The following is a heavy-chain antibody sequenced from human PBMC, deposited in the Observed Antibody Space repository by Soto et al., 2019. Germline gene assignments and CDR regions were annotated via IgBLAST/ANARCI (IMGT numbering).Heavy chain of an antibody. CDR3: ARGSDIVVVGYYYGMDV. D-gene: IGHD2-2*01. CDR1: GGSFSGYY. J-gene: IGHJ6*02. CDR2: INHSGST. V-gene: IGHV4-34*01. Sequence: SETLSLTCAVYGGSFSGYYLSWLRQPPGKGLEWIGEINHSGSTNYNPSLKSRVTISVDTSKNQFSLKLSSVTAADTAVYYCARGSDIVVVGYYYGMDVWGQGTTVTVSS.